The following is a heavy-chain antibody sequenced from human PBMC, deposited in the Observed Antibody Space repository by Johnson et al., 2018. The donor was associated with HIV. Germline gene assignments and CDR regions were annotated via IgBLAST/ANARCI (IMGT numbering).Heavy chain of an antibody. D-gene: IGHD5-12*01. CDR2: ISYDGSNK. J-gene: IGHJ3*02. Sequence: QVQLVESGGGLIQPGGSLRLSCAASGFTVSSNYMSWVRQAPGKGLEWVAVISYDGSNKYYADSVEGRFTISRDNSKNTLYLQMNSLRAEDTAVYYCAKDISQWLIRAFDIWGQGTMVTVSS. CDR3: AKDISQWLIRAFDI. CDR1: GFTVSSNY. V-gene: IGHV3-30*18.